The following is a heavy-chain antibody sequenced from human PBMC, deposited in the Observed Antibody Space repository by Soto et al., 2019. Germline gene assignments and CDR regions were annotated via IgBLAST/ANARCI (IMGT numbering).Heavy chain of an antibody. CDR3: AKDGGWCSSTSCLPDYYYYYGMDV. Sequence: GGSLRLSCAASGFTFSSYGMHWVRQAPGKGLEWVAVISYDGSNKYYADSVKGRFTISRDNSKNTLYLQMNSLRAEDTAVYYCAKDGGWCSSTSCLPDYYYYYGMDVWGQGTTVTVSS. CDR2: ISYDGSNK. J-gene: IGHJ6*02. V-gene: IGHV3-30*18. CDR1: GFTFSSYG. D-gene: IGHD2-2*01.